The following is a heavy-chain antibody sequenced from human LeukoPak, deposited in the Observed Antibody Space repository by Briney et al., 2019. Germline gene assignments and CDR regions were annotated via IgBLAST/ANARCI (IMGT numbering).Heavy chain of an antibody. J-gene: IGHJ2*01. CDR1: GDSISSYS. CDR2: IYYSGSA. V-gene: IGHV4-59*03. Sequence: SETLSLTCTVSGDSISSYSWHWIRQPPGKGLEWIGYIYYSGSANYNPSLMSRVTMSVDTSKNQFSLKLSSVTAADTAVYYCATIRDTAHRYWYFDLWGRGTLVIVSS. CDR3: ATIRDTAHRYWYFDL. D-gene: IGHD5-18*01.